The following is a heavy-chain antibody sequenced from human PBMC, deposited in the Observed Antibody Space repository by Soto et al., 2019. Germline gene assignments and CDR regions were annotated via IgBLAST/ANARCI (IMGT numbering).Heavy chain of an antibody. CDR1: GFTFSSYA. Sequence: PGGSLRLSCAASGFTFSSYAMHWVRQAPGKGLEWVTLISTDGNIEHYADSVKGRFTVSRDNSENTLYLQMSSLRLEDTALYYCAREYSLAVLAPGYWGQGTLVTVSS. V-gene: IGHV3-30-3*01. CDR2: ISTDGNIE. J-gene: IGHJ4*02. CDR3: AREYSLAVLAPGY. D-gene: IGHD5-12*01.